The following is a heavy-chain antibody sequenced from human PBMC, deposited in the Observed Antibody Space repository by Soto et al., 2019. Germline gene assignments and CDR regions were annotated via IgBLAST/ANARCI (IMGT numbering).Heavy chain of an antibody. V-gene: IGHV4-34*01. J-gene: IGHJ2*01. CDR2: INDRGSI. CDR1: GGAFSVYY. D-gene: IGHD3-9*01. CDR3: AREINDLLTGPHWVWYFDL. Sequence: QVQLQQWGAGPLRPLETLSLTCGVSGGAFSVYYWAWIRQSPWKGLEWIGEINDRGSINYNPFQTSRVRISMDTSKTHYSLTFRSVTAADRAVNYCAREINDLLTGPHWVWYFDLSGRGTLVTVSS.